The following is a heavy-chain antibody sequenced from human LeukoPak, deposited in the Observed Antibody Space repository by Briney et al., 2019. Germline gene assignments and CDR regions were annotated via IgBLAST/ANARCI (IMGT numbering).Heavy chain of an antibody. Sequence: AGRSLRLSCAAPGFTFSSYAMSWVRQAPGKGLEWVSAISGSGGSTYYADSVKGRFTISRDNSKNTLYLQMNSLRAEDTAVYYCAKDRNYYVPSEYYWGQGTLVTVSS. CDR3: AKDRNYYVPSEYY. CDR1: GFTFSSYA. V-gene: IGHV3-23*01. J-gene: IGHJ4*02. D-gene: IGHD3-10*02. CDR2: ISGSGGST.